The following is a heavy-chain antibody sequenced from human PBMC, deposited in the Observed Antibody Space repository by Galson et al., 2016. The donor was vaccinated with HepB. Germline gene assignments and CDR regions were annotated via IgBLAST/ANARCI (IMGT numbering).Heavy chain of an antibody. CDR1: GFTFSTSA. V-gene: IGHV3-23*01. D-gene: IGHD2-15*01. CDR3: AKYCRGGSCNGYYFDY. Sequence: SLRLSCAASGFTFSTSAMAWVRQAPGKGLEWVSVISVGGGETYYADSVKGRFTVSRDDSKNTVYLQMNGLSAEDTALYSCAKYCRGGSCNGYYFDYWGQGTLVTVSS. J-gene: IGHJ4*02. CDR2: ISVGGGET.